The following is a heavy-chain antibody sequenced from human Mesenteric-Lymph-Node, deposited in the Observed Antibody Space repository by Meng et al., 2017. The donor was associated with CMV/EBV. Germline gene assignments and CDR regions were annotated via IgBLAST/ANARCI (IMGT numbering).Heavy chain of an antibody. Sequence: GGSLRLSCAVSEFTFSSYWMHWVRQAPGKGLVWVSRINSDGSGTTYADSVKGRFTISRDNAKNTLYLQMNSLRAEDTAVYYCARGLIPGTTIYYYGMDVWGQGTTVTVSS. D-gene: IGHD1-7*01. CDR3: ARGLIPGTTIYYYGMDV. CDR2: INSDGSGT. V-gene: IGHV3-74*01. J-gene: IGHJ6*02. CDR1: EFTFSSYW.